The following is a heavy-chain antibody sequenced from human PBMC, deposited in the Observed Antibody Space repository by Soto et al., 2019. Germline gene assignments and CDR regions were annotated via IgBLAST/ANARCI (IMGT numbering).Heavy chain of an antibody. D-gene: IGHD3-10*01. V-gene: IGHV4-34*01. Sequence: QVRLQQWGAGLLKPSETLSLTCAVNGGAFNGYYWTWIRQSPGKGLQWIGEINHSGTVDYNPSLKSRVTFSIDTSKKQFSLTLTSVTAADTAVYYCARAGAALVRGSIGGFDYWGQGTLVTVSS. CDR1: GGAFNGYY. CDR2: INHSGTV. J-gene: IGHJ4*02. CDR3: ARAGAALVRGSIGGFDY.